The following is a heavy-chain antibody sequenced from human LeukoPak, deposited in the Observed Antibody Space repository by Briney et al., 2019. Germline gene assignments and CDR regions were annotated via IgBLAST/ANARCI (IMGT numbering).Heavy chain of an antibody. J-gene: IGHJ4*02. Sequence: SETLSLTCAVYGGSFSGYYWSWIRQPPGKGLEWIGEINHSGSTNYNPSLKSRVTISVDTSKNQFSLKLSSVTAADTAVYYCAGGPYYDFWSGYYIGNYFDYWGQGTLVTVSS. CDR1: GGSFSGYY. CDR3: AGGPYYDFWSGYYIGNYFDY. CDR2: INHSGST. V-gene: IGHV4-34*01. D-gene: IGHD3-3*01.